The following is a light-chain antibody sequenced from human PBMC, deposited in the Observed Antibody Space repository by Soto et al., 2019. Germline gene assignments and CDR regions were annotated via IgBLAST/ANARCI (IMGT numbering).Light chain of an antibody. CDR2: GTS. J-gene: IGKJ3*01. Sequence: EIVLTQSPGTLSLSPGERATLSCRASQSVSSNSLAWYQQKPGQAPRLLIYGTSTRATGIPDRFSGSGSGTDFTLTISRLDPEDFAVYYCQQYGRSPGLFTFGPGTKVDTK. CDR1: QSVSSNS. V-gene: IGKV3-20*01. CDR3: QQYGRSPGLFT.